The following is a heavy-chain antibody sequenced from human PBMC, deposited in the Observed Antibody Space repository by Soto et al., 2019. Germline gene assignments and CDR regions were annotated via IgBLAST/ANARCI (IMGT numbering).Heavy chain of an antibody. V-gene: IGHV3-30-3*01. CDR2: ISYDGSNE. D-gene: IGHD6-19*01. CDR1: GFTFSSYA. CDR3: ARVDNYSSGWS. J-gene: IGHJ4*02. Sequence: QVQLVESGGGVVQPGRSLRLSCAASGFTFSSYAMHWVRQAPGKGLEWVSVISYDGSNEYYADSVKGRFTVSRDNSKNTLYLPMNSLRAEDTALFYWARVDNYSSGWSWGQGTLVTVSS.